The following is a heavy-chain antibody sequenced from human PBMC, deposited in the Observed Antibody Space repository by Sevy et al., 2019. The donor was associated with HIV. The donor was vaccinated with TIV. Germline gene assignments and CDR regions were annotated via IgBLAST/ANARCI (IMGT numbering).Heavy chain of an antibody. V-gene: IGHV3-23*01. D-gene: IGHD3-16*01. CDR1: GFIFNSYT. J-gene: IGHJ4*02. CDR3: AGGLWGCFDY. CDR2: ISGHRGSK. Sequence: GGSLKLSCVASGFIFNSYTMNWVRQAPGKGLEWVSSISGHRGSKYYTDSVKGRFTISRDNFRNTLELEMNSLRAEDTAVYYWAGGLWGCFDYWGQGARVTVSS.